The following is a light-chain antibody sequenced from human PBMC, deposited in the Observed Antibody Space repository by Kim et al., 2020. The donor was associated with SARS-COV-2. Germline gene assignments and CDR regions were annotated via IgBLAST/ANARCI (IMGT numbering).Light chain of an antibody. J-gene: IGKJ1*01. CDR3: QQYNNWPPST. CDR1: HSVISN. CDR2: RAS. V-gene: IGKV3-15*01. Sequence: FPGRRSTISRRVSHSVISNFACYQQKPGQAPRPLIDRASTTATASPARFSGSGSATEVTNTIISLQSEEFAVDYCQQYNNWPPSTFGQGTKVDIK.